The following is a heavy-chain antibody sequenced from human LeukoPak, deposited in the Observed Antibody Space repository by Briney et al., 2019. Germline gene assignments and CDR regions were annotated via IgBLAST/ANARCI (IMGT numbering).Heavy chain of an antibody. CDR2: IYTSGST. CDR3: AGSGWGYYYYYMDV. J-gene: IGHJ6*03. Sequence: PSQTLSLTCTVSGGSISSGSYYWSWIRQPAGKGLEWIRRIYTSGSTNYNPSLKSRVTISVDTSKNQFSLKLSSVTAADTAVYYCAGSGWGYYYYYMDVWGKGTTVTVSS. CDR1: GGSISSGSYY. V-gene: IGHV4-61*02. D-gene: IGHD3-10*01.